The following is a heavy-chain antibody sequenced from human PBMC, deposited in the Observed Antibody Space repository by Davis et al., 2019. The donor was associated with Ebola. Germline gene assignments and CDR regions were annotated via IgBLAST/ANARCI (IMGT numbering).Heavy chain of an antibody. CDR3: ARAKGDIVVVPAAIRVYYYYGMDV. CDR1: GFTFSSYS. CDR2: ISSSSSYI. J-gene: IGHJ6*02. D-gene: IGHD2-2*02. V-gene: IGHV3-21*01. Sequence: GESLKISCAASGFTFSSYSMNWVRQAPGKGLEWVSSISSSSSYIYYADSVKGRFTISRDNAKNSLYLQMNSLRAEDTAVYYCARAKGDIVVVPAAIRVYYYYGMDVWGQGTTVTVSS.